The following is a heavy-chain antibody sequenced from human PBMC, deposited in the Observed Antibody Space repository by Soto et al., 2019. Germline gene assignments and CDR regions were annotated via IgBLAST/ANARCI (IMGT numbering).Heavy chain of an antibody. J-gene: IGHJ4*02. CDR2: VYYTGST. D-gene: IGHD6-19*01. V-gene: IGHV4-59*01. Sequence: SETLSLTCSVSGGSISGSYWSWIRQSPGKGLEWLGYVYYTGSTNYSPSLRSRVSISVDTSKNEFSLRLSSVTAVDTAVYFCARSVAVPGAHIDYWGQGTQVTVSS. CDR1: GGSISGSY. CDR3: ARSVAVPGAHIDY.